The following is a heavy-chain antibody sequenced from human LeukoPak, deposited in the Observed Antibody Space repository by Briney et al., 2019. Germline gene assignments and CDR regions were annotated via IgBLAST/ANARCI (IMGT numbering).Heavy chain of an antibody. D-gene: IGHD5-12*01. CDR2: INPNSGGT. CDR3: ETKVATMTQ. V-gene: IGHV1-2*06. J-gene: IGHJ4*02. Sequence: ASVKVSCKASGYTFTGYYMHWVRQAPGQGLEWMGRINPNSGGTNYAQKFQGRVTMTRDTSISTACMELSRLRSDDTAVYYCETKVATMTQWGQGTLVTVSS. CDR1: GYTFTGYY.